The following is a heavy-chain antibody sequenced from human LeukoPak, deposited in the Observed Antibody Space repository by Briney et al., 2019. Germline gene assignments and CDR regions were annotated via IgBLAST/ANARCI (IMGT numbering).Heavy chain of an antibody. J-gene: IGHJ5*02. CDR1: GYTFTDYY. V-gene: IGHV1-69-2*01. CDR3: ATDLTMVRGVTNWFDP. CDR2: VDPEDGET. D-gene: IGHD3-10*01. Sequence: ASVKVSCKVSGYTFTDYYMHWVQQAPGKGLEWMGLVDPEDGETIYAEKFQGRVTITADTSTDTAYMELSSLRSEDTAVYYCATDLTMVRGVTNWFDPWGRGTLVTVSS.